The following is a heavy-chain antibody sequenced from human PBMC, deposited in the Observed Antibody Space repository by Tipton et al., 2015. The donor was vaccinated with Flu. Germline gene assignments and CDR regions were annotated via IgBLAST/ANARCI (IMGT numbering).Heavy chain of an antibody. J-gene: IGHJ4*02. Sequence: LRLSCTVSGGSISSGSYYWSWIRQPAGKGLEWIGRIYTSGSTNSNPSLKSRVTISVDTSKNQFSLKLSSVTAADTAVYYCARGPYDSSGYYIHYFDYWGQGTLVTVSS. CDR2: IYTSGST. V-gene: IGHV4-61*02. D-gene: IGHD3-22*01. CDR3: ARGPYDSSGYYIHYFDY. CDR1: GGSISSGSYY.